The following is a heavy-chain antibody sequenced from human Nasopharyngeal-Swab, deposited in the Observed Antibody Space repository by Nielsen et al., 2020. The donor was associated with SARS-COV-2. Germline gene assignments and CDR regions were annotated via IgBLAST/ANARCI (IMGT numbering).Heavy chain of an antibody. D-gene: IGHD2-15*01. CDR2: IISKGNNYAT. CDR1: GFTFSDSA. Sequence: ESLKISCAASGFTFSDSAIHWVRQASGKGLEWVGRIISKGNNYATAYSASVKGRFIIFRDDPTNTAYLQMNSLKTEETAMYYCTRCGGGCYSGRDYWGQGTLVTVSS. CDR3: TRCGGGCYSGRDY. J-gene: IGHJ4*02. V-gene: IGHV3-73*01.